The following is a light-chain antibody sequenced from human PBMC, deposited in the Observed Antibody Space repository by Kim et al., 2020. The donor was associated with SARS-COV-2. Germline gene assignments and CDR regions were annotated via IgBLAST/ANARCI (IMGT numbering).Light chain of an antibody. CDR1: QSFSSSY. CDR3: LHYHTSYT. Sequence: PGERATLSCRASQSFSSSYLAWYQQKPGQAPRLLMYAASSRAPGIPDRFSGSASGTDFTLSINRLEPDDLAVYYCLHYHTSYTFGRGTKLEI. CDR2: AAS. V-gene: IGKV3-20*01. J-gene: IGKJ2*01.